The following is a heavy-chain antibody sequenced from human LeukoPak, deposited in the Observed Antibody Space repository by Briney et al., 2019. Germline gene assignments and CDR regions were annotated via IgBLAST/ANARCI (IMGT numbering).Heavy chain of an antibody. V-gene: IGHV3-11*04. D-gene: IGHD3-22*01. Sequence: GGSLRLSCAASGVSFRDYYMSWIRQAPGKGLEWVSYISSSGSTTYYADSVEGRFTISRDDAKNSLFLQMNSLRVEDTAIYYCAKDFPHHYEPSHGMDLWGQGTAVTVS. CDR1: GVSFRDYY. J-gene: IGHJ6*02. CDR2: ISSSGSTT. CDR3: AKDFPHHYEPSHGMDL.